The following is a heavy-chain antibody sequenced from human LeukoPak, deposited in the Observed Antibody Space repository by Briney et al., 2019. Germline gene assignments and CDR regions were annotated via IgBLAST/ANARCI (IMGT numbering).Heavy chain of an antibody. CDR2: VHLDGRT. CDR3: AREGGFFRPLDY. V-gene: IGHV4-4*02. Sequence: NPSETLSLTCGVSGGSVTRTNWWTWVRQPPGKGLEWIGEVHLDGRTNYNPSLKSRLTISVDLSENHISLKLTSVTAADTAVYYCAREGGFFRPLDYSGQGTLVTVSS. J-gene: IGHJ4*02. CDR1: GGSVTRTNW. D-gene: IGHD3-3*01.